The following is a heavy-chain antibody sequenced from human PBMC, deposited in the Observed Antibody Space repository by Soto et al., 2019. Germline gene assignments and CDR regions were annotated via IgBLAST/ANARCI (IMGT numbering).Heavy chain of an antibody. D-gene: IGHD3-16*02. Sequence: QVQLVQSGAEVKKPGASVKVSCKASGYTFTSYGISWVRQAPGQGLEWMGWISAYNGNTNYAEKLQGRVTMTSNTSTSTAYMELRSLRSYDTAVYYCARSNAYDYVWGSYRPGQDAFDYWGQGTLVTVSS. CDR3: ARSNAYDYVWGSYRPGQDAFDY. J-gene: IGHJ4*02. CDR2: ISAYNGNT. CDR1: GYTFTSYG. V-gene: IGHV1-18*01.